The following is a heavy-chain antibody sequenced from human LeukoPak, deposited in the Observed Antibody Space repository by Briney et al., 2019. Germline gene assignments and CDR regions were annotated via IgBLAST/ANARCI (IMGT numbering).Heavy chain of an antibody. CDR1: GFTFSSYE. J-gene: IGHJ4*02. CDR3: ARAGSYGSPTKY. V-gene: IGHV3-48*03. D-gene: IGHD3-10*01. CDR2: ISGSGTTI. Sequence: GGSLRLSCAASGFTFSSYEMNWVRQAPGKGLEWVSYISGSGTTIYYADSVKGRFSISRDNAKNSLYLQMNSLRAGDTAVYYCARAGSYGSPTKYWGQGTLVTVSS.